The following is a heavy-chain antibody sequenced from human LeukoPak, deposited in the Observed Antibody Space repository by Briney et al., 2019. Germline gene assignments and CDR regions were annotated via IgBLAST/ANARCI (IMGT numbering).Heavy chain of an antibody. D-gene: IGHD3-22*01. J-gene: IGHJ4*02. CDR1: GFTFSSYE. CDR3: ARNYYDSSGLYYFDY. V-gene: IGHV3-48*03. Sequence: GGSLRLSCAASGFTFSSYEMNWVRQVPGKGLEGVSYISSSGSTIYYADSVKGRFTISRDNAKNSLYLQMNSLRAEDTAVYYCARNYYDSSGLYYFDYWGQGTLVTVSS. CDR2: ISSSGSTI.